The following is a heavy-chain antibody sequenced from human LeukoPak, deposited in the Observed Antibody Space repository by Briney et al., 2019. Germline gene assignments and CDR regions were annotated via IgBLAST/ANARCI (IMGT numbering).Heavy chain of an antibody. J-gene: IGHJ4*02. Sequence: GGSLRLSCAASGFTFSTYAMSWVRQAPGKGLEWVSVISGSGDNTFYAYSVKGRFTISRDNSKNTLYLQMSSLRAEETALYYCVKDRPTGYTSSSLGVDYWGQGTLVAVSS. CDR3: VKDRPTGYTSSSLGVDY. CDR1: GFTFSTYA. V-gene: IGHV3-23*01. D-gene: IGHD6-6*01. CDR2: ISGSGDNT.